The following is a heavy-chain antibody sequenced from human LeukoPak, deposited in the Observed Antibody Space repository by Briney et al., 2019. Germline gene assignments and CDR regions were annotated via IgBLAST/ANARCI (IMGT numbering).Heavy chain of an antibody. Sequence: SETLSLTCTVSGGSMGSYYWIWIRQPAGKGLEWIGRIYTSGSTNYNPSLKSRVTMSVDTSKNQFSLKLSSVTAADTAVYYCARGTIIAELNYWGQGTLVTVSS. CDR1: GGSMGSYY. CDR2: IYTSGST. V-gene: IGHV4-4*07. J-gene: IGHJ4*02. D-gene: IGHD1-7*01. CDR3: ARGTIIAELNY.